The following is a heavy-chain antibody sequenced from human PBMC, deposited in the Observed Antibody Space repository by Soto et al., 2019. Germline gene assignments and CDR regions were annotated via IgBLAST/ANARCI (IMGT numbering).Heavy chain of an antibody. J-gene: IGHJ4*02. V-gene: IGHV4-59*08. D-gene: IGHD4-4*01. CDR3: ARHSNRNYGLYYFDY. Sequence: SETLSLTCSFSGDSVTSHHLSWIRQSPGKGLEWIGYMYYSGSTKYKPSLKSRVTISVDTSKNQFSLKVSSATAADTAVYYCARHSNRNYGLYYFDYWGLGALVTVSS. CDR1: GDSVTSHH. CDR2: MYYSGST.